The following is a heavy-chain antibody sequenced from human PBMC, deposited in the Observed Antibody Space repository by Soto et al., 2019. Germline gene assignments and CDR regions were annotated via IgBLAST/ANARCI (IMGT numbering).Heavy chain of an antibody. Sequence: SKTLSLTCTVPGGCVSSGSYYWSWIRQPPGKGLEWIGYIYYSGSTNYNPSLKSRVTISVDTSKNQFSLKLSSVTAADTAVYYCARATATSQQENLRAPKTGAHYYGMDVWGQGTTVTSP. CDR1: GGCVSSGSYY. CDR3: ARATATSQQENLRAPKTGAHYYGMDV. V-gene: IGHV4-61*01. CDR2: IYYSGST. D-gene: IGHD4-17*01. J-gene: IGHJ6*02.